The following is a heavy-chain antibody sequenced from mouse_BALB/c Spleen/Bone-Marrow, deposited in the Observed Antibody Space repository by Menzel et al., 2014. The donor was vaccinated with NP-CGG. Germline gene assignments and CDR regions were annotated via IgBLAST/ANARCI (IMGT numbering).Heavy chain of an antibody. J-gene: IGHJ4*01. D-gene: IGHD1-1*01. Sequence: DVQLVESGGGLVQPGGSPKLSCAASGFDFXRYWMSWVRQAPGKGLEWIGEINPDSSTINYTPSLKDKFIISRDSAKNTLYLQMSKVRSEDTALYYCARLGYYGMMVYWGQGTSVTVSS. CDR3: ARLGYYGMMVY. CDR1: GFDFXRYW. V-gene: IGHV4-1*02. CDR2: INPDSSTI.